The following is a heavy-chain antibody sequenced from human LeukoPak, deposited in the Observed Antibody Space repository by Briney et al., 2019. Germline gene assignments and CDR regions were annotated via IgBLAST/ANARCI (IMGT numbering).Heavy chain of an antibody. V-gene: IGHV3-23*01. CDR3: AKVGESGGVWKYYFDY. Sequence: GGSLRLSCVASGFSFSTYAMSWVRQAPGKGLEWVSAISGGGGSTYYTDSVKGRFTISRDNSKNTLYLQMNSLRAEDTAVYYCAKVGESGGVWKYYFDYWGQGTLVTVSS. CDR2: ISGGGGST. D-gene: IGHD2-8*02. J-gene: IGHJ4*02. CDR1: GFSFSTYA.